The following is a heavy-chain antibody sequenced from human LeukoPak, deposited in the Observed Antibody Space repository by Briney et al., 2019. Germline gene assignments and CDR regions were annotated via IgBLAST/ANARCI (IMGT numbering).Heavy chain of an antibody. Sequence: PGGSLRLSCAASGFTFSSYAMHWVRQAPGKGLEWVAVISYDGSNKYYADSVKGRFTISRDNSKNTLYLQMSSLRAEDTAVYYCAKWSPYGGNPGYWGQGTLVTVSS. D-gene: IGHD4-23*01. V-gene: IGHV3-30-3*02. CDR1: GFTFSSYA. CDR3: AKWSPYGGNPGY. J-gene: IGHJ4*02. CDR2: ISYDGSNK.